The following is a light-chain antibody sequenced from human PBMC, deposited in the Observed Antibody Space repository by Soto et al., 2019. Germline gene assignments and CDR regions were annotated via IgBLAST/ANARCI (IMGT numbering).Light chain of an antibody. V-gene: IGKV3-20*01. CDR2: DTS. CDR3: QQYGNSPPFT. CDR1: QSISSNY. J-gene: IGKJ2*01. Sequence: EIVLTQSPGTLSLSPGERATLSCRASQSISSNYLGWYQQKPGQAPRLLIYDTSSRATGIPDRFSGSGSGTDSTLTISRLEPEDFVVYYCQQYGNSPPFTFGQGTKLEI.